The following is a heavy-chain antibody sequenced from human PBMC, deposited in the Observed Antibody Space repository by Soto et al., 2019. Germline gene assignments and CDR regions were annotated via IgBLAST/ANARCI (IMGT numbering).Heavy chain of an antibody. V-gene: IGHV3-30*18. CDR1: GFTFSSYG. J-gene: IGHJ6*02. CDR2: ISYDGSNK. CDR3: AKYLKNWIFLALVPYHCDVRSD. D-gene: IGHD1-1*01. Sequence: GRSLRLPCTASGFTFSSYGMHWVRHAPGKGLEWVAVISYDGSNKYYADSVKGRFTISRDNSKNTLYLQMNSLRAEDTAVYYCAKYLKNWIFLALVPYHCDVRSDRGQRST.